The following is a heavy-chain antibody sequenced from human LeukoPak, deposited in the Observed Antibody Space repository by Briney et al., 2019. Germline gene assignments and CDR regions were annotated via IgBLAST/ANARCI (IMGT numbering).Heavy chain of an antibody. J-gene: IGHJ6*03. CDR3: ARGRVPAAPRDYYYYYMDV. CDR2: INHSGST. CDR1: GGSFSGYY. D-gene: IGHD2-2*01. V-gene: IGHV4-34*01. Sequence: PSETLSLTCAVYGGSFSGYYWSWIHQPPGKGLEWIGEINHSGSTNYNPSLKSRVTISVDTSKNQFSLKLSSVTAAVTAVYYCARGRVPAAPRDYYYYYMDVWGKGTTVTVSS.